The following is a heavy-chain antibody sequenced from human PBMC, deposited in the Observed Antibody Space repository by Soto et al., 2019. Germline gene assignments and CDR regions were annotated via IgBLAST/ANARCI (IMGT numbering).Heavy chain of an antibody. V-gene: IGHV1-69*02. CDR2: IIPILGIA. CDR3: ARRGYGDLFDY. Sequence: QVQLVQSGAEVKKPGSSVKVSCKASGGTFSSYTISWVRQAPGQGLEWMGRIIPILGIANYAQKFQGRVTITADKSTSTADMELSSLRSEDTAVYYCARRGYGDLFDYWGQGTLVIVSS. CDR1: GGTFSSYT. J-gene: IGHJ4*02. D-gene: IGHD4-17*01.